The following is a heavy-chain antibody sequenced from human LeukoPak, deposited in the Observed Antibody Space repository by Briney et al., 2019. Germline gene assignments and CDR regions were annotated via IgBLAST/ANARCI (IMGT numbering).Heavy chain of an antibody. CDR2: INSDGSST. CDR1: GFTFSSYW. V-gene: IGHV3-74*01. Sequence: GGSLRLSCAASGFTFSSYWMHWVRQAPGKGLVWVSRINSDGSSTSYADSVKGRFTISRDNAKNTLYLQMNSLRAEDTAVYYCARDMTVVTVEDAFDIWGQGTMVTVSS. J-gene: IGHJ3*02. D-gene: IGHD4-23*01. CDR3: ARDMTVVTVEDAFDI.